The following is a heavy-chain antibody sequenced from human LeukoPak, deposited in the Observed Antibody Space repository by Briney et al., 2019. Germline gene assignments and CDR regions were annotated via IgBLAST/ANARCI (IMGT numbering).Heavy chain of an antibody. CDR1: GFTFDDYG. CDR2: INWRGERI. D-gene: IGHD3-10*02. CDR3: ARKSVKYSSNYVYYMDV. J-gene: IGHJ6*03. V-gene: IGHV3-20*04. Sequence: PGGSLRLSCVASGFTFDDYGMSWVRQAPGKGLEWVSDINWRGERIYYADSVKGRFTISRDNGKNSVYLQMNSLRGEDTAVYFCARKSVKYSSNYVYYMDVWGKGTMVTVSS.